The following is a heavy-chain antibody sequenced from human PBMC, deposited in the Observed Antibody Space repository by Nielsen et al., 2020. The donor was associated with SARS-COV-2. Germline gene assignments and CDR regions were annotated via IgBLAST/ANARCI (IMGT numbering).Heavy chain of an antibody. Sequence: ESLKISCAASGFTFSNYWMNWVRQAPGKGLEWVANIKQDGSDKYYVDSVKGRFIVSRDNAKNSLYLQMNSLRAEDTAIYYCARGWALDYWAQGTLVTVSS. J-gene: IGHJ4*02. CDR2: IKQDGSDK. V-gene: IGHV3-7*01. CDR1: GFTFSNYW. D-gene: IGHD6-13*01. CDR3: ARGWALDY.